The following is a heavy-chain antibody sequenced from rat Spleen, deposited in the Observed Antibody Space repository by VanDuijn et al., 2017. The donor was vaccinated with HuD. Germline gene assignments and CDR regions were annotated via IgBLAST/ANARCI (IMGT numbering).Heavy chain of an antibody. CDR1: GFTFSNFD. J-gene: IGHJ3*01. Sequence: EVQLVESGGGLVRPGGSLKLSCSVSGFTFSNFDMAWVRQAPTKGLEWVSSISPSGVTYYRDSVKGRFPVSRENAKSTLYFLMDSLRSEDTATYYCVRQDTSGYSNWFAYWGQGALVTVSS. D-gene: IGHD4-3*01. CDR3: VRQDTSGYSNWFAY. V-gene: IGHV5-25*01. CDR2: ISPSGVT.